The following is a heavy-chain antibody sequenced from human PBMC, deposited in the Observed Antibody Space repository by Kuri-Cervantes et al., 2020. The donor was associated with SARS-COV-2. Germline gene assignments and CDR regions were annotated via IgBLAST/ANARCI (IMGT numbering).Heavy chain of an antibody. CDR3: ARMFDYGDGLDY. Sequence: SGPTLVKPTQTLTLTCTFYGFSLRTSGIGVSWIRQPPAKALEWLALLDWEVEKYYSTSLKTRLTIPKDTSKNQVVLTMTNMDPVDTATYYCARMFDYGDGLDYWGQGTLVTVSS. D-gene: IGHD4-17*01. CDR2: LDWEVEK. CDR1: GFSLRTSGIG. J-gene: IGHJ4*02. V-gene: IGHV2-70*01.